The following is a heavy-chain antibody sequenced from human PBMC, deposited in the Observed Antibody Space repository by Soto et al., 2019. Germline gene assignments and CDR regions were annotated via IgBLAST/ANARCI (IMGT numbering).Heavy chain of an antibody. Sequence: PSETLSLTCTVSGGTTSSGGYYSSWIRQHPGKGLEWIGYIYYSGSTYYNPSLKSRVTISVDTSKNQFSLKLISVTAADTAVYYCASTPDYYEDAFDIWGQGTMVTVSS. V-gene: IGHV4-31*03. CDR2: IYYSGST. J-gene: IGHJ3*02. D-gene: IGHD3-22*01. CDR1: GGTTSSGGYY. CDR3: ASTPDYYEDAFDI.